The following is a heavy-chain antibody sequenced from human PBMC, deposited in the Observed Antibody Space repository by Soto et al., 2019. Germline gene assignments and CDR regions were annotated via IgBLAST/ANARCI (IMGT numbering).Heavy chain of an antibody. CDR3: ARNAGNGGNFHFDY. CDR1: VYSISSSNW. Sequence: AETLSLTCAVSVYSISSSNWWGCIRQPPGKGLEWIGYIYYSGSTYYNPSLKSRVTMSVDTSKNQFSLKLSSVTAVDTAVYYCARNAGNGGNFHFDYWGQGTLVTV. CDR2: IYYSGST. D-gene: IGHD2-21*02. J-gene: IGHJ4*02. V-gene: IGHV4-28*01.